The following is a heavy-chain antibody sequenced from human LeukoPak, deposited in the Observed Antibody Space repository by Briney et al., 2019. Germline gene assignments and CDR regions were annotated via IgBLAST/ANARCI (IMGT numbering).Heavy chain of an antibody. CDR1: GFTVSSNY. CDR3: ARRAGNIVVVPAAMDS. CDR2: ISGSGGST. Sequence: QPGGSLRLSCAASGFTVSSNYVSWVRQAPGKGLEWVSAISGSGGSTYYADSVKGRFTISKDNSKNTLYLQMNSLSAEDTAVYYCARRAGNIVVVPAAMDSWGQGTLVTVSS. D-gene: IGHD2-2*01. J-gene: IGHJ4*02. V-gene: IGHV3-23*01.